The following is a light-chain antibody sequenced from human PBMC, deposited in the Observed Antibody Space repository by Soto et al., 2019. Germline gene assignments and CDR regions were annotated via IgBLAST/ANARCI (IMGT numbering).Light chain of an antibody. CDR2: KAS. J-gene: IGKJ5*01. V-gene: IGKV1-5*03. Sequence: DIQMTQSPSTLSASVGDRVTITCRVSQSISSWLAWYQQKPGKAPKLLIYKASSLESGVPSRFSGSGSGTEFTLTISSLQPEDFAVYYCQQYNNWPPITFGQGTRLEIK. CDR3: QQYNNWPPIT. CDR1: QSISSW.